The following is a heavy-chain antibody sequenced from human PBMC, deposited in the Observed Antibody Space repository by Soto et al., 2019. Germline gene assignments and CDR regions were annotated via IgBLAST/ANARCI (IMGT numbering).Heavy chain of an antibody. Sequence: NPLETLSLTCTVSGGSISSGDYYWSWIRQPPGKGLEWIGYIYYSGSTYYNPSLKSRVTISVDTSKNQFSLKLSSVTAADTAVYYCARDNILGILYGGMDVWGQGTTVTVSS. V-gene: IGHV4-30-4*01. CDR2: IYYSGST. D-gene: IGHD3-3*01. CDR1: GGSISSGDYY. J-gene: IGHJ6*02. CDR3: ARDNILGILYGGMDV.